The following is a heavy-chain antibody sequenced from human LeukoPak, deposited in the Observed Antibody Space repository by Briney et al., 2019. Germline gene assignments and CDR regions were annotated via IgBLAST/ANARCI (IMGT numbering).Heavy chain of an antibody. V-gene: IGHV3-30*02. Sequence: AGGSLRLSCAASGFTFSSYGMHWVRQAPGKGLEWVAFIRYDGSNKYYADSVKGRFTISRDNSKNTLYLQMNSLRAEDTAVYYCARDSGYSYDYYYYYMDVWGKGTTVTVSS. D-gene: IGHD5-18*01. J-gene: IGHJ6*03. CDR3: ARDSGYSYDYYYYYMDV. CDR2: IRYDGSNK. CDR1: GFTFSSYG.